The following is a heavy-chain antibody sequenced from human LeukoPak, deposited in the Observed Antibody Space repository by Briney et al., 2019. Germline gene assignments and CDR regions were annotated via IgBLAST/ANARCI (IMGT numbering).Heavy chain of an antibody. D-gene: IGHD5-12*01. Sequence: GGSLRLSCAASGFTFSSYSMNWVRQAPGKGLEWISYISSGSSSIYYADSVKGRFTISRDNANNSLVLRMDSLRAEDTAVYHCARLGHSGYELDFWGQGTLVTVSS. CDR2: ISSGSSSI. CDR3: ARLGHSGYELDF. CDR1: GFTFSSYS. V-gene: IGHV3-48*04. J-gene: IGHJ4*02.